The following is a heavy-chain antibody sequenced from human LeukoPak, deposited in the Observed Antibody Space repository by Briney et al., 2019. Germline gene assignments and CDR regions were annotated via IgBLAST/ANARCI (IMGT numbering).Heavy chain of an antibody. V-gene: IGHV3-53*01. D-gene: IGHD6-19*01. Sequence: HPGGSLRLSCAASGFTVSSNYMSWVRQAPGKGLEWVSVIYSGGSTYYADSVKGRFTISRDNSKNTLYLQMNSLRAEDTAVYYCAKDRGSVAVAGSGEYYFDYWGQGTLVTVSS. J-gene: IGHJ4*02. CDR2: IYSGGST. CDR3: AKDRGSVAVAGSGEYYFDY. CDR1: GFTVSSNY.